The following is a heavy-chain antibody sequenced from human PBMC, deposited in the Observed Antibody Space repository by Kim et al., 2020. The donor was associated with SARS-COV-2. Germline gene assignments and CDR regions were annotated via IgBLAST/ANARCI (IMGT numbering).Heavy chain of an antibody. J-gene: IGHJ4*02. V-gene: IGHV4-59*08. Sequence: SETLSLTCTVSGGSISSYYWSWIRQPPGKGLEWIGYIYYSGSTNYNPSLKSRVTISVDTSKNQFSLKLSSVTAADTAVYYCARGSGWYFYWGQGTLVTVSS. CDR3: ARGSGWYFY. CDR2: IYYSGST. D-gene: IGHD6-19*01. CDR1: GGSISSYY.